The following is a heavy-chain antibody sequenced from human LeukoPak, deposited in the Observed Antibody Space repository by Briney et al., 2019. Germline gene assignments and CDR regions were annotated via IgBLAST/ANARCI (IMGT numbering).Heavy chain of an antibody. V-gene: IGHV1-2*06. D-gene: IGHD3-10*01. Sequence: ASVKVSCKASGYTFTGYYIHWVRQAPAQGLEWMGRINPNSGGTNYAQRFQGRVTMTRDTSISTAYMELSRLRSDDTAVYYCARDLRYYGSGSYRYWGQGTLVTVSS. CDR3: ARDLRYYGSGSYRY. CDR2: INPNSGGT. CDR1: GYTFTGYY. J-gene: IGHJ4*02.